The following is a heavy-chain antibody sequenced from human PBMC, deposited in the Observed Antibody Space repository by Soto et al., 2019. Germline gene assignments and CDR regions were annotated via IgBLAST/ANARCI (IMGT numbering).Heavy chain of an antibody. D-gene: IGHD2-15*01. CDR3: ARVLHECSGSFFEF. V-gene: IGHV4-38-2*01. J-gene: IGHJ4*02. CDR2: VYHTGSS. Sequence: PSETLSLTCGVPAYSITSDHYWGWVRQPPGKGLEWIGCVYHTGSSYNNPSLKGRLTISVETSKNQFILELSSVTAADTAVYFCARVLHECSGSFFEFWGPGTLVTVSS. CDR1: AYSITSDHY.